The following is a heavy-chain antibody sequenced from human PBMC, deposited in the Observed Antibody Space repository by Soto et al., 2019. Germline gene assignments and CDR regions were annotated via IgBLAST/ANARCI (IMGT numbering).Heavy chain of an antibody. CDR2: IYPGDSDT. Sequence: GESLKISCKGSGYSFTSYWIGWVRQMPGKGLEWMGIIYPGDSDTSYSPSFQGQVTISADKSISTAYLQWSSLKASDTAMYYCARVGKEGLYYYYYYGMDVWGQGTTVTGSS. V-gene: IGHV5-51*01. CDR1: GYSFTSYW. CDR3: ARVGKEGLYYYYYYGMDV. J-gene: IGHJ6*02. D-gene: IGHD3-10*01.